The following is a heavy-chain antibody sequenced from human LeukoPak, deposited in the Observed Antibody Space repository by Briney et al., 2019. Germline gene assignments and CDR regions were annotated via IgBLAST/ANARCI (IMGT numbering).Heavy chain of an antibody. D-gene: IGHD3-3*01. J-gene: IGHJ3*01. CDR3: AKGQRSSQWFLSLDAFDV. CDR2: LPGSADTT. Sequence: GGSLRLSCAASGFTFSNYAMTWVRQAPGKGLEWVSTLPGSADTTYYADSVAGRFTIFRDNSQSTLSLHMSSLRPEDTALYFCAKGQRSSQWFLSLDAFDVWGRGTMVTVSS. CDR1: GFTFSNYA. V-gene: IGHV3-23*01.